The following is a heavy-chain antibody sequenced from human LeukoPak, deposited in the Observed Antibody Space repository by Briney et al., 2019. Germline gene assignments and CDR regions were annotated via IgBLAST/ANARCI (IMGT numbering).Heavy chain of an antibody. V-gene: IGHV3-74*01. CDR2: MNSDGSSR. J-gene: IGHJ4*02. Sequence: GGSLRLSCAASGFTFSSYWMNWVRQAPGKGLVWVSRMNSDGSSRTYADSVKGRFTISRDNAKNTLSLQMNSLRTEDTAVYYCAREVCIGGSCSVFDYWGQGTLVTVSS. D-gene: IGHD2-15*01. CDR3: AREVCIGGSCSVFDY. CDR1: GFTFSSYW.